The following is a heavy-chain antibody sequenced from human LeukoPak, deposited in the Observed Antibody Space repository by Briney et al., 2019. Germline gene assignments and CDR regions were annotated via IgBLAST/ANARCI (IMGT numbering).Heavy chain of an antibody. CDR2: ISGSGGST. D-gene: IGHD3-10*01. Sequence: GGSLRLSCAASGFTFSSYAMSWVRQAPGKGLEWVSAISGSGGSTYYADSVKGRFTVSRDSSKETLYLQLNSLRPEDTAVYYCAKDSNSVIMWFENWGQGTLVTVSS. V-gene: IGHV3-23*01. CDR3: AKDSNSVIMWFEN. J-gene: IGHJ4*02. CDR1: GFTFSSYA.